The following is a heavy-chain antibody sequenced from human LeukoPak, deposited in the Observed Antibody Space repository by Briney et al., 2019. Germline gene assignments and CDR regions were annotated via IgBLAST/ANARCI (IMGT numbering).Heavy chain of an antibody. CDR3: ARGWGYFDY. J-gene: IGHJ4*02. CDR1: GGSISNYY. V-gene: IGHV4-59*01. D-gene: IGHD6-19*01. Sequence: PSETLPLTCTVSGGSISNYYWSWIRQPPGKGLEWIGYIFYTGTTNYNFSLKSRLTISVDTSKNRFSLRLTSVTAADTAVYYCARGWGYFDYWGQGTLVTVSS. CDR2: IFYTGTT.